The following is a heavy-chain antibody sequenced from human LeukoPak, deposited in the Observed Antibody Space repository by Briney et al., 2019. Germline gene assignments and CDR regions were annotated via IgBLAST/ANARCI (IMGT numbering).Heavy chain of an antibody. J-gene: IGHJ3*02. Sequence: SQTLSLTCAISGDSVSSNIGAWNWLRQSPSRGLEWLGKTYYRYKWYNDYAVSVKSRITINPDTSKNQFSLHLNSVTPEDTAVYYWARSLWGGAFDIWGQGTMVAVSS. CDR2: TYYRYKWYN. CDR3: ARSLWGGAFDI. CDR1: GDSVSSNIGA. V-gene: IGHV6-1*01. D-gene: IGHD3-16*01.